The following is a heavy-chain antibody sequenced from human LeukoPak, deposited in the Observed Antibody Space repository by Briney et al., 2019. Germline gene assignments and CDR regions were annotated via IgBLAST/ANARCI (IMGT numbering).Heavy chain of an antibody. Sequence: GGSLRLSCAASGFTFSSYAMSWVRQAPGKGLEWVSAISGSGGSTYYADSVKGRFTISRDNSKNTLYLQMNSLRAEDTAVYYCAKAYATAGYYYDSSGYYYPLGAFDIWGQGTMVTVSS. D-gene: IGHD3-22*01. J-gene: IGHJ3*02. CDR1: GFTFSSYA. CDR3: AKAYATAGYYYDSSGYYYPLGAFDI. V-gene: IGHV3-23*01. CDR2: ISGSGGST.